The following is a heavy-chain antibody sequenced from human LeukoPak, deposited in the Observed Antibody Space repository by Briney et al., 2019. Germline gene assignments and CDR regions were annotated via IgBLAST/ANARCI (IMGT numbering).Heavy chain of an antibody. J-gene: IGHJ6*03. CDR1: GFTFSSYW. D-gene: IGHD6-19*01. V-gene: IGHV3-7*03. CDR3: AKDREQWLVRPHYMDV. CDR2: IKQDGSEK. Sequence: GGSLRLSCAASGFTFSSYWMSWVRQAPGKGLEWVANIKQDGSEKYYVDSVKGRFTIPRDNAKNSLYLQMNSLRAEDTAVYYCAKDREQWLVRPHYMDVWGKGTTVTVSS.